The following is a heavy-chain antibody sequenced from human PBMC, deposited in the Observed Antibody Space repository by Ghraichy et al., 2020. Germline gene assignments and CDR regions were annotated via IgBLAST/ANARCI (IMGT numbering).Heavy chain of an antibody. J-gene: IGHJ3*02. CDR1: GFTFDDYA. CDR3: AKGATIFGVVIMGDAFDI. Sequence: LSLTCAASGFTFDDYAMHWVRQAPGKGLEWGSGISWNSGSIGYADSVKGRFTISRDNAKNSLYLQMNSLRAEDTALYYCAKGATIFGVVIMGDAFDIWGQGRMVTVSS. D-gene: IGHD3-3*01. CDR2: ISWNSGSI. V-gene: IGHV3-9*01.